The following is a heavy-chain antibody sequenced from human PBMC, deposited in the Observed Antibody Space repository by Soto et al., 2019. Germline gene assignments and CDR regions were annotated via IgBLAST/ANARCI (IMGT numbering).Heavy chain of an antibody. CDR2: ISGSGGST. CDR1: GFTFSSYA. Sequence: EVQLLESGGGLVQPGGSLRLSCAASGFTFSSYAMSWVRQAPGKGLEWVSAISGSGGSTYYADSVKGRFTISRDNSKNPLYLQMNSLRAEDTAVYYCAKASYSNYYFDYWGQGTLVTVSS. V-gene: IGHV3-23*01. CDR3: AKASYSNYYFDY. J-gene: IGHJ4*02. D-gene: IGHD4-4*01.